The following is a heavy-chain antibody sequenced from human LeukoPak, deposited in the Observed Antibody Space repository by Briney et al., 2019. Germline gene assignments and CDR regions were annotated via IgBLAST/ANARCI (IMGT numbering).Heavy chain of an antibody. V-gene: IGHV3-48*03. CDR1: GFTFSSYE. D-gene: IGHD3-16*01. Sequence: GGSLRLSCAASGFTFSSYEMNWVRQAPGKGLEWVSYISSSGSTIYYADSVKGRFTISRDNAKNSLYLQINSLRAEDTAVYYCANAYYDYVWGSHDAFDIWGQGTMVTVSS. CDR3: ANAYYDYVWGSHDAFDI. J-gene: IGHJ3*02. CDR2: ISSSGSTI.